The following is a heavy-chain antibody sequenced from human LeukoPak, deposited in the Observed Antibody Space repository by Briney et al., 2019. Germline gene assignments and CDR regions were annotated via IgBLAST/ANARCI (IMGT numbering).Heavy chain of an antibody. V-gene: IGHV3-7*03. CDR3: AKDLGRRIQLWSKAYYYGMDV. J-gene: IGHJ6*02. Sequence: GGSLRLSCAVSGFSFSSNCMSWVRQAPGKGLEWVAKIKEDGNEIYYVDSVKGRFTISRDNTKNSLFLQMNSLRAEDTALYYCAKDLGRRIQLWSKAYYYGMDVWGQGTTVTVSS. CDR1: GFSFSSNC. CDR2: IKEDGNEI. D-gene: IGHD5-18*01.